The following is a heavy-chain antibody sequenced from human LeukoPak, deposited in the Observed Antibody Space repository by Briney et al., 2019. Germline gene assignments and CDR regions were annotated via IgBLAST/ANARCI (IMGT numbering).Heavy chain of an antibody. D-gene: IGHD6-13*01. V-gene: IGHV4-59*01. CDR3: ARVPRIEAGATGDWFDP. Sequence: SETLSLTCAVFGGSFSSYYWSWIRQPPGKGLEWIGFIYYSGSTNYNPSLKSRVTISVDTSKNQFFLNLRSVTAADTAVYYCARVPRIEAGATGDWFDPWGQGTVVTVSS. CDR2: IYYSGST. J-gene: IGHJ5*02. CDR1: GGSFSSYY.